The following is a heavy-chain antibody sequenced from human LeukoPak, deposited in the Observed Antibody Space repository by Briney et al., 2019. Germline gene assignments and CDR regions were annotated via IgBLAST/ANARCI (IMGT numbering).Heavy chain of an antibody. CDR1: GFPFSSYS. J-gene: IGHJ6*03. CDR2: ISSSSNYI. D-gene: IGHD2-15*01. V-gene: IGHV3-21*03. CDR3: ARSGLFGRKAYYYMDV. Sequence: GGSLRLSCAASGFPFSSYSMNWVRQTPGKGLEWVSSISSSSNYIYYADSVKGRFTISRDNAKNSLFLQMNSLRADDTAVYYCARSGLFGRKAYYYMDVWGEGTTVAVSS.